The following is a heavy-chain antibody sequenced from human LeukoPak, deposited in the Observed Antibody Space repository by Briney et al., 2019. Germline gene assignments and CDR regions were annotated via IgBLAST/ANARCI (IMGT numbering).Heavy chain of an antibody. CDR3: ARGDIVVLPAGIPHNWFDP. J-gene: IGHJ5*02. V-gene: IGHV1-2*02. D-gene: IGHD2-2*02. CDR2: INPNSGGA. CDR1: GYSFTGYY. Sequence: ASVKVSCKASGYSFTGYYIHWVRQAPGQGLEWMGWINPNSGGANYAQKFQGRVTMTRDTSISTAYMELSRLRSDDTAVYYCARGDIVVLPAGIPHNWFDPWGQGTLVTVSS.